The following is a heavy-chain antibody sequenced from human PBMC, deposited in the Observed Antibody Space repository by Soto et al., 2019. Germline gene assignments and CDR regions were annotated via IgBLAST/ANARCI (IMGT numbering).Heavy chain of an antibody. CDR2: ISYDGGNK. CDR1: GFTFSSHG. D-gene: IGHD3-22*01. J-gene: IGHJ4*02. CDR3: AKETNYFDTTNFDY. Sequence: GGSLRLSCAASGFTFSSHGVHWVRQAPGKGLEWVAFISYDGGNKYYGDSVKGRFTISRDNSKNTLFLQMNSLRAEDTAVYYCAKETNYFDTTNFDYWGQGALVTVSS. V-gene: IGHV3-30*18.